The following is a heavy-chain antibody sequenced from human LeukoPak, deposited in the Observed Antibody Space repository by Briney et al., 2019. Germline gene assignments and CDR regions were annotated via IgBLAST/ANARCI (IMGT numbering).Heavy chain of an antibody. CDR1: GFTFSTYW. D-gene: IGHD2-15*01. Sequence: GGSLRLSCTVSGFTFSTYWMSWVRQAPGKGLEWVDIINYDATEKYYVESVKSRFTVSRDNAKDSVYLQMNSLRAEDTAVYYCARDKRAGSGDGSLFDPWGQGTLVTVSS. CDR3: ARDKRAGSGDGSLFDP. J-gene: IGHJ5*02. V-gene: IGHV3-7*01. CDR2: INYDATEK.